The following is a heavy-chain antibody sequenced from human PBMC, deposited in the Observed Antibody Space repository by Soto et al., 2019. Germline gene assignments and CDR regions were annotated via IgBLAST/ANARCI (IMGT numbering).Heavy chain of an antibody. V-gene: IGHV1-69*13. CDR1: GGTFSSYA. J-gene: IGHJ5*02. D-gene: IGHD6-13*01. Sequence: GASVKVSCKASGGTFSSYAISWVRQAPGQGLEWMGGIIPIFGTANYAQKFQGRVTITADESTSTAYMELSSLRSEDTAVYYCARDASIAAAVSWFDPWGQGTLVTVLL. CDR2: IIPIFGTA. CDR3: ARDASIAAAVSWFDP.